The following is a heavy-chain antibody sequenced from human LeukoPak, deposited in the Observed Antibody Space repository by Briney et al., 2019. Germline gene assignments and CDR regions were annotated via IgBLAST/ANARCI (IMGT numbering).Heavy chain of an antibody. J-gene: IGHJ4*02. V-gene: IGHV4-30-4*08. CDR1: GGSIGSGDYY. CDR2: IYYSGST. D-gene: IGHD3-3*01. Sequence: PSETLSLTCTVSGGSIGSGDYYWSWIRQPPGKGLEWIGYIYYSGSTYYNSSLKSRVTISVDTSKNQFSLKLSSVTAADTAVYYCAREGVTIFGVVDLWGQGTLVTVSS. CDR3: AREGVTIFGVVDL.